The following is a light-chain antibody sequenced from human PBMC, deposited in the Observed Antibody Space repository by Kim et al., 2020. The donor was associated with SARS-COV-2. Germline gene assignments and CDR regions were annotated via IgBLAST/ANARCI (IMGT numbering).Light chain of an antibody. Sequence: LSQGERATLSCGASQSVSTYLAWYQQGPGQAPRLLIYDASNRATGIPARFSGSGSGTDFTLTISSLEPEDFAVYYCQQRGDWPPTFGGGTKVDIK. V-gene: IGKV3-11*01. CDR1: QSVSTY. CDR2: DAS. CDR3: QQRGDWPPT. J-gene: IGKJ4*01.